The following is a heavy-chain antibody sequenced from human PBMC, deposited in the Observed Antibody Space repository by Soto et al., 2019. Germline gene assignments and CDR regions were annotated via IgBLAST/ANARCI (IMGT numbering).Heavy chain of an antibody. J-gene: IGHJ6*03. CDR3: ARGLILWFGELSRRGGYYYDMDV. Sequence: WIWIRQTPGKGLEWIGEINDSGNINYNPSLKSRVTILVDTAKKQISLKLSSVTAADTAVYYCARGLILWFGELSRRGGYYYDMDVWGKGTTVTVSS. CDR2: INDSGNI. D-gene: IGHD3-10*01. V-gene: IGHV4-34*01.